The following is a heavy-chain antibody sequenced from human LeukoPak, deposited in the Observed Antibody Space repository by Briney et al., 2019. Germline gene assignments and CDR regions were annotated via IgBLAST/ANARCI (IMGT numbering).Heavy chain of an antibody. CDR1: EFTFNSNA. J-gene: IGHJ3*01. D-gene: IGHD3-16*01. Sequence: GGSLRLSCAVSEFTFNSNAMSWVRQAPGKGLEWVANINQHGGDKNYLDSVKGRFTISRDNAQNSLYLQMNSLRAEDTAVYYCASVFLRGDSFDLWGQGTMVTVSS. CDR2: INQHGGDK. CDR3: ASVFLRGDSFDL. V-gene: IGHV3-7*01.